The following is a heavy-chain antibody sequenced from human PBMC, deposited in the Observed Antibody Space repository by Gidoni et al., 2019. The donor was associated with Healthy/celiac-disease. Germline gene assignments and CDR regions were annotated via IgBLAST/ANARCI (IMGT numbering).Heavy chain of an antibody. CDR1: GFTFSSYA. J-gene: IGHJ4*02. D-gene: IGHD6-19*01. CDR2: RSYDGSNK. CDR3: ARATGSQWLLDY. Sequence: QVQLVESGGGVVQPGRSLRLSCAASGFTFSSYAMHWVRQAPGKGLEWVAVRSYDGSNKYYADSVKGRFTISRDNSKNTLYLQMNSLRAEDTAVYYCARATGSQWLLDYWGQGTLVTVSS. V-gene: IGHV3-30-3*01.